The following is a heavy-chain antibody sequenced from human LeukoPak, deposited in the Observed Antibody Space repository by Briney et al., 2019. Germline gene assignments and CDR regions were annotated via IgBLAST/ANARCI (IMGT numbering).Heavy chain of an antibody. CDR1: EFTFSKYG. V-gene: IGHV3-30*03. CDR2: ISFDINDR. J-gene: IGHJ4*02. CDR3: STDPRWDLTRLFHH. Sequence: GGSLRLSCAASEFTFSKYGMHWVRQAPGKGLEWVASISFDINDRKYAESVRGRFTISRDNSKNTLYLQMNSLRAEDTAGYYCSTDPRWDLTRLFHHWGQGTLVSVSS. D-gene: IGHD1-26*01.